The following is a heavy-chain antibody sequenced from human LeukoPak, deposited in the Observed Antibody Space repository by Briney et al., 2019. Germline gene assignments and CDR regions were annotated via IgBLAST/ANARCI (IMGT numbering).Heavy chain of an antibody. CDR3: AKSRFGEFPNFDY. Sequence: GGSLRLSCAASGFTFSSYTMNWVRQPPGKGLEWVSNIGTSSTTIYYADSVKGRFTISRDNSKNTLYLQMNSLRAEDTAVYYCAKSRFGEFPNFDYWGQGTLVTVSS. CDR1: GFTFSSYT. D-gene: IGHD3-10*01. V-gene: IGHV3-48*01. CDR2: IGTSSTTI. J-gene: IGHJ4*02.